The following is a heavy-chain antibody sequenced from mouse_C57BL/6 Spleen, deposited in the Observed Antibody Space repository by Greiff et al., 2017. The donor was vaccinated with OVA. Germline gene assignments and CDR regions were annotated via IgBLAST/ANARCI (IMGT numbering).Heavy chain of an antibody. CDR1: GYTFTSYW. CDR2: IDPSDSYT. J-gene: IGHJ4*01. Sequence: QVQLKQPGAELVMPGASVKLSCKASGYTFTSYWMHWVKQRPGQGLEWIGEIDPSDSYTNYNQKFKGKSTLTVDKSSSTAYMQLSSLTSEDSAVYYCAPTVVAGAMDYWGQGTSVTVSS. CDR3: APTVVAGAMDY. V-gene: IGHV1-69*01. D-gene: IGHD1-1*01.